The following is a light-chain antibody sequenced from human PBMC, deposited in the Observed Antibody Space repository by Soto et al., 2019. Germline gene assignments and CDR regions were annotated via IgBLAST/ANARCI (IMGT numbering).Light chain of an antibody. V-gene: IGLV1-40*01. CDR1: SSNIGAGYD. Sequence: QSGLTQPPSVSGAPGQRVTISCTGSSSNIGAGYDVHWYQQLPGTAPKLLIYANTNGPSGVPDRFSGSKSGTSASLAITGLQAEDEADYYCQSYDNSLSGSLFGGGTKLTVL. J-gene: IGLJ2*01. CDR2: ANT. CDR3: QSYDNSLSGSL.